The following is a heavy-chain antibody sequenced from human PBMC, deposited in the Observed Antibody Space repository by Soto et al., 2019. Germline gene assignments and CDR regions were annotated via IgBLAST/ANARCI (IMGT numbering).Heavy chain of an antibody. CDR1: GYTFTGYY. CDR3: ARDNSIAVMDV. Sequence: SVKVSCKASGYTFTGYYMHWVRQAPGQGLEWMGWIIPIFGTANYAQKFQGRVTITADESTSTAYMELSSLRSEDTAVYYCARDNSIAVMDVWGQGTTVTVSS. CDR2: IIPIFGTA. J-gene: IGHJ6*02. D-gene: IGHD6-19*01. V-gene: IGHV1-69*13.